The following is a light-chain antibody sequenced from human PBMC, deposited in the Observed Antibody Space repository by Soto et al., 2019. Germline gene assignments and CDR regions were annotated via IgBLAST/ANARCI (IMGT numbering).Light chain of an antibody. CDR2: DAS. CDR3: QQYGT. Sequence: EIVLTQSPATLSLSPGERATLSCRASQSVSSYLAWYQQKPGQAPRLLIYDASNRATGIPARFSGSGSGTEFTLTISSLQSEDFAVYCCQQYGTFGQGTKVDIK. V-gene: IGKV3-11*01. CDR1: QSVSSY. J-gene: IGKJ1*01.